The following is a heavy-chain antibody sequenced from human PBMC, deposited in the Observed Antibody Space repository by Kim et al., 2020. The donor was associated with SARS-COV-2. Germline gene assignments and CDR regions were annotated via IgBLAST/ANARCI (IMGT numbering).Heavy chain of an antibody. CDR2: ISYDGSNK. D-gene: IGHD3-22*01. CDR1: GFTFSSYG. J-gene: IGHJ3*02. V-gene: IGHV3-33*05. Sequence: GGSLRLSCAASGFTFSSYGMHWVRQAPGKGLEWVAVISYDGSNKYYADSVKGRFTISRDNSKNTLYLQMNSLRAEDTAVYYCARDERYYDSSGYPIWGQGTMVTVSS. CDR3: ARDERYYDSSGYPI.